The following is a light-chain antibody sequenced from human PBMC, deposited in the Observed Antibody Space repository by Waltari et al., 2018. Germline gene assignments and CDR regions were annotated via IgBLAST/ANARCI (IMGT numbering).Light chain of an antibody. V-gene: IGKV1-33*01. J-gene: IGKJ2*01. Sequence: TCQAHQDINTVLSWFKQKPAKAPQLLIYDASSLQAGVPSRFSGTGSGTAFAFTITSLQPEDSATYYCQHYHSLPYTFGRGTKLQIK. CDR2: DAS. CDR1: QDINTV. CDR3: QHYHSLPYT.